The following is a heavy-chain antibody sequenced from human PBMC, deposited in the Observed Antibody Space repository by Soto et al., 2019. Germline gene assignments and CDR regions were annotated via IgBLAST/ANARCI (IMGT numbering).Heavy chain of an antibody. J-gene: IGHJ5*02. V-gene: IGHV4-4*02. Sequence: QVQLQESGPGLVKPSGTLSLTCDVSGGSISSSNWWSWVRQPPGKGLEWIGGIYHSVSNNYNPSLKSRVTKSVNKSKNQFSRKLSSVTAADTAVDYCARAAVTISPANFDPWGQGTLVTVSS. D-gene: IGHD4-17*01. CDR2: IYHSVSN. CDR1: GGSISSSNW. CDR3: ARAAVTISPANFDP.